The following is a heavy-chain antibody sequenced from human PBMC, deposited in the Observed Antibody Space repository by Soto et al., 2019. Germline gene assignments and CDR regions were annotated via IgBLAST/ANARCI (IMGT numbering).Heavy chain of an antibody. CDR3: AKDPSRTGHNWLDS. Sequence: QVQLVESGGGVVQPGRSLRLSCAASRFTFSNYGMHWVRQAPGKGLEWVAVISYDGSYKYYADSVEGRFTISRDSSKNTLFIQMNSLRVEDTAVYYCAKDPSRTGHNWLDSWGQGTLVVVTS. V-gene: IGHV3-30*18. J-gene: IGHJ5*01. D-gene: IGHD6-6*01. CDR1: RFTFSNYG. CDR2: ISYDGSYK.